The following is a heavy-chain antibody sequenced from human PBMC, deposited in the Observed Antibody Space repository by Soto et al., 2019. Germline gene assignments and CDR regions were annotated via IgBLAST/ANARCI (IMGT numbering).Heavy chain of an antibody. CDR3: VRENYYYGMDV. CDR1: GFTFSSYA. CDR2: ISGSGGTT. J-gene: IGHJ6*02. Sequence: GGSLRLSCAASGFTFSSYAMSWVRQAPGKGLEWVSAISGSGGTTFYADSVKGRFTISRDDSKNTLFLQMNSLRVEDTAMYYCVRENYYYGMDVWGQGTVVTVSS. V-gene: IGHV3-23*01.